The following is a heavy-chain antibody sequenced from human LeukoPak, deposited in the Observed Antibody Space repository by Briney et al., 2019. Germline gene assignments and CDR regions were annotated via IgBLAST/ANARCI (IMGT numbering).Heavy chain of an antibody. CDR1: GSSISSRNW. CDR2: IYYTGSI. Sequence: SETLSLTCSVSGSSISSRNWWGWIRPPPGKGLEWIGYIYYTGSIYYNPSLKSRVTMSVDTSKNQFSLRLSSVTAVDTAVYYCARKSDAKSYYPDWGQGTLVTVSS. CDR3: ARKSDAKSYYPD. V-gene: IGHV4-28*05. J-gene: IGHJ4*02. D-gene: IGHD3-10*01.